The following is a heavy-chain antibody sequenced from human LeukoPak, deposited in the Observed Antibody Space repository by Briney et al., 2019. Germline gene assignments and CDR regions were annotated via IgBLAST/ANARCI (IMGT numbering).Heavy chain of an antibody. CDR1: GFTFSSYA. Sequence: PGGSLRLSCAASGFTFSSYAMSWVRQAPGKGPEWVSAITGTGGSTYYVASVKGRFTVSRDNSRNTLYLQMSSLRAEDSAMYYCAKVRDTRDWYKDAFDVWGQGTRVTVSS. D-gene: IGHD6-19*01. J-gene: IGHJ3*01. V-gene: IGHV3-23*01. CDR2: ITGTGGST. CDR3: AKVRDTRDWYKDAFDV.